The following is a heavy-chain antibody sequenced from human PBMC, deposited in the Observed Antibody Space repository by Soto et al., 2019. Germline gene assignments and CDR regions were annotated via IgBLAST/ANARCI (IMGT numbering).Heavy chain of an antibody. J-gene: IGHJ3*02. CDR3: AARHCGGGSCYSHEDAFES. V-gene: IGHV1-58*01. CDR2: IAVGSGNT. Sequence: SVKVSCKASGFTFKSSTVQWVRQARGQRLEWIGWIAVGSGNTKYAQLLQDRVAITRDLSTSTAYMELSSLRSEDTAVYYCAARHCGGGSCYSHEDAFESWGHGTMVTVSS. D-gene: IGHD2-15*01. CDR1: GFTFKSST.